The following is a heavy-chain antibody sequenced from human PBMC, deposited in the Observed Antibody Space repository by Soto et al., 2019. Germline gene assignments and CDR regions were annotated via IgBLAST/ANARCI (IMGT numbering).Heavy chain of an antibody. V-gene: IGHV1-18*04. Sequence: ASVKVPCKASGYTFTSYGISWVRQAPGQGLEWMGWISAYNGNTNYAQKLQGRVTMTTDTSTSTAYMELRSLRSDDTAVYYCARVVVATILGFYYYYGMDVWGQGTTVTVSS. CDR3: ARVVVATILGFYYYYGMDV. J-gene: IGHJ6*02. D-gene: IGHD5-12*01. CDR1: GYTFTSYG. CDR2: ISAYNGNT.